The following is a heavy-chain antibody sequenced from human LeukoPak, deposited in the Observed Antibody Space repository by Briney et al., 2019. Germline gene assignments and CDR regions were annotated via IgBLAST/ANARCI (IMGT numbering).Heavy chain of an antibody. J-gene: IGHJ6*02. Sequence: PGRSLRLPCAVSGFTFRSYAMHWVRQAPGTGLESVAFISYDGSNKYYGDSVKGRFTISRDDSKNTLSLQMNSLRPEDTALYYCARDGGGYSGYDYYYYYGMDVWGQGTLVTVSS. CDR1: GFTFRSYA. V-gene: IGHV3-30-3*01. D-gene: IGHD5-12*01. CDR3: ARDGGGYSGYDYYYYYGMDV. CDR2: ISYDGSNK.